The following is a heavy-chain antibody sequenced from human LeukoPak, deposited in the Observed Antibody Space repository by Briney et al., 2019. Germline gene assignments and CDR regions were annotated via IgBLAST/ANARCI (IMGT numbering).Heavy chain of an antibody. CDR3: ARVRYCSSTSCYEFDY. D-gene: IGHD2-2*01. CDR1: GYTLTSYG. Sequence: SVKVSCKASGYTLTSYGISWVRQAPGQGLEWMGGIIPIFGTANYAQKFQGRVTITADESTSTAYMELSSLRSEDTAVYYCARVRYCSSTSCYEFDYWGQGTLVTVSS. V-gene: IGHV1-69*13. CDR2: IIPIFGTA. J-gene: IGHJ4*02.